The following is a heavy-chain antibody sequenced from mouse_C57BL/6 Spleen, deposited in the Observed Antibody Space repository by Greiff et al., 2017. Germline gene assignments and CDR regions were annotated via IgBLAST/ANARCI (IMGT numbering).Heavy chain of an antibody. D-gene: IGHD2-5*01. CDR1: GFTFSDYG. V-gene: IGHV5-17*01. J-gene: IGHJ3*01. Sequence: EVQGVESGGGLVKPGGSLKLSCAASGFTFSDYGMHWVRQAPEKGLEWVAYISSGSSTIYYADTVKGRFTISRDNAKNTLFLQMTSLRSEDTAMYYCAREGYSNFAWFAYWGQGTLVTVSA. CDR3: AREGYSNFAWFAY. CDR2: ISSGSSTI.